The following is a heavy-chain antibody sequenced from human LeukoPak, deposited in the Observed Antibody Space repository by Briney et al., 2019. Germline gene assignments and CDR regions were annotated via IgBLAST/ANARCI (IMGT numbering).Heavy chain of an antibody. CDR1: GYTFTGYY. D-gene: IGHD6-19*01. V-gene: IGHV1-2*02. CDR2: INPNSGGT. Sequence: ASVKVSCKASGYTFTGYYMHWVRQAPGQGLEWMGWINPNSGGTNYAQKFQGRVTMTMDTSISTAYMELSRLRSDDTAVYYCARDVAVAGTFFSYFDYGGQGTLVTVSS. CDR3: ARDVAVAGTFFSYFDY. J-gene: IGHJ4*02.